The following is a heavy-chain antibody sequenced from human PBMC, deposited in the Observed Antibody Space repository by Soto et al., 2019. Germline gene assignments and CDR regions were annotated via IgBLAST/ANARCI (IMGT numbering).Heavy chain of an antibody. V-gene: IGHV4-59*08. J-gene: IGHJ6*02. Sequence: SETLSLTCTVSGGSISSYYWSWFRQSPGKRMEWIGYVHHSWGSSYNPSLQSRVAISLDTSKSQFSLKVTSVTATDTAVYYCARQGFGPLHGLVDVWGQGTTATVSS. CDR2: VHHSWGS. CDR1: GGSISSYY. CDR3: ARQGFGPLHGLVDV. D-gene: IGHD3-10*01.